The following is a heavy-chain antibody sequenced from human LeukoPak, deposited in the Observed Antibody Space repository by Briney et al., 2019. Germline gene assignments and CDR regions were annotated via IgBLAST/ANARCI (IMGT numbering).Heavy chain of an antibody. Sequence: QPGGSLRLSCAASGFTFNNYGMHWVRQAPGKGLEWVAFIRYNGNNQYYADSVKGRFTISRDNSKNTLYLQMNSLKGDDTAVYYCAKGYGWEASYYYYYMDVWGKGTTVTISS. CDR3: AKGYGWEASYYYYYMDV. D-gene: IGHD1-26*01. CDR2: IRYNGNNQ. CDR1: GFTFNNYG. J-gene: IGHJ6*03. V-gene: IGHV3-30*02.